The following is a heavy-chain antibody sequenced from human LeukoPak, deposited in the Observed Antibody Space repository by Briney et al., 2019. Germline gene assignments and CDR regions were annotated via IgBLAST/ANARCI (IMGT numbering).Heavy chain of an antibody. J-gene: IGHJ4*02. V-gene: IGHV3-7*01. Sequence: GGSLRLSCAASGFTFSSYWMSWVRQAPGKGLEWVANIKQDGSEKYYVDSVKGRFTISRDNAKNSLYLQMNSLRAEDTAVYYCASLYCSSTSCYSGYSGYNYDYWGQGTLVTVSS. CDR2: IKQDGSEK. CDR1: GFTFSSYW. D-gene: IGHD2-2*01. CDR3: ASLYCSSTSCYSGYSGYNYDY.